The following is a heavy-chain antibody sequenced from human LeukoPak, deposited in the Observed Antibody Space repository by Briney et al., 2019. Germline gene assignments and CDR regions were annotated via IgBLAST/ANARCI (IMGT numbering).Heavy chain of an antibody. CDR3: VRSRGSYTEYFDP. D-gene: IGHD1-26*01. Sequence: PSETLSLTCTVSGGSISSYYWSWIRQPPGKGLEWIGYVYYSGSTNYNPSLKSRVTMSLDTSKNRFSLKLTSVTALDTALYYCVRSRGSYTEYFDPWGQGILVTVSS. CDR1: GGSISSYY. CDR2: VYYSGST. V-gene: IGHV4-59*12. J-gene: IGHJ5*02.